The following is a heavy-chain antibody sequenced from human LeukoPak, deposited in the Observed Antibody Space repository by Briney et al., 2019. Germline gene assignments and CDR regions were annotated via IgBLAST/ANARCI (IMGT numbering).Heavy chain of an antibody. Sequence: SETLSLTCAVYGGSFSGYYWSWIRQPPGKGLEWIGEINHSGSTNYNPSLKSRVTISVDTSKNQFYLKLSSVTAADTAVYYCARHIAAAAIGGFDYWGQGTLVTVSS. CDR3: ARHIAAAAIGGFDY. D-gene: IGHD6-13*01. CDR2: INHSGST. J-gene: IGHJ4*02. V-gene: IGHV4-34*01. CDR1: GGSFSGYY.